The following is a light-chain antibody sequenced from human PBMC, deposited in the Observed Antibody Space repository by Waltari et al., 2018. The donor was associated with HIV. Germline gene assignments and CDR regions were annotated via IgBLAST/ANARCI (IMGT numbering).Light chain of an antibody. CDR3: AAAWDDSLNGPV. V-gene: IGLV1-36*01. CDR1: SSNIGSHS. J-gene: IGLJ2*01. Sequence: QSVLTQPPSASGTPGQRVTISCSGSSSNIGSHSVNWYQPLPGKAPKLLIYYDDLLPSGVSDRFSGSKSGTSASLAISGLQSEDEADYYCAAAWDDSLNGPVFGGGTKLTVL. CDR2: YDD.